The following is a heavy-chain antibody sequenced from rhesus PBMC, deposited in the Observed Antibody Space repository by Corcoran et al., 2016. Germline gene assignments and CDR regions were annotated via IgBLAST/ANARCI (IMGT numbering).Heavy chain of an antibody. Sequence: QLQLQESGPGLVKPSETLSLTCAVSGGSIRSNYWRWIGQPPGKGLEWIGRISGSGGSTDYNPALKSRVTISSDTSKNQFSLKLSYVTAADTAVYYCARDWGRYSSSYFDYWGQGVLVTVS. V-gene: IGHV4-173*01. J-gene: IGHJ4*01. D-gene: IGHD6-19*01. CDR2: ISGSGGST. CDR3: ARDWGRYSSSYFDY. CDR1: GGSIRSNY.